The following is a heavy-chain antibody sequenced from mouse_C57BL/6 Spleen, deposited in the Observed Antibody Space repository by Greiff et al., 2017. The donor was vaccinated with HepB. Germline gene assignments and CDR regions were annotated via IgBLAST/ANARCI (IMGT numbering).Heavy chain of an antibody. Sequence: VQLQQSGPELVKPGASVKISCKASGYAFSSSWMNWVKQRPGKGLEWIGRIYPGDGDTNYNGKFKGKATLTADKSSSTANMKFSSLTSEDSAVYFCAREAQATSVWLAYRGQRTLVTVCA. CDR3: AREAQATSVWLAY. D-gene: IGHD3-2*02. CDR2: IYPGDGDT. J-gene: IGHJ3*01. CDR1: GYAFSSSW. V-gene: IGHV1-82*01.